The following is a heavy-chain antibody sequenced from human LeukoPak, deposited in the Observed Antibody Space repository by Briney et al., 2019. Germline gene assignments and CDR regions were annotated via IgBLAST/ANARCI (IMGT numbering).Heavy chain of an antibody. CDR2: ISTYRGDT. Sequence: ASVKVSCKPAGYTFTSHGISWVRQAPGQGLEWMGWISTYRGDTKFAQKFQGRVTMTTETSTSTAYMELRSLRFDDTAVYYCARDKRYAFDNWGQGTLVTVS. D-gene: IGHD3-9*01. CDR3: ARDKRYAFDN. V-gene: IGHV1-18*01. J-gene: IGHJ4*02. CDR1: GYTFTSHG.